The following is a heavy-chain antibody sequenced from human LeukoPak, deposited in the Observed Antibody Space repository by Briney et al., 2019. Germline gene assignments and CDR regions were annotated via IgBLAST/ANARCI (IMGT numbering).Heavy chain of an antibody. CDR2: ISYKEDAK. V-gene: IGHV3-30*03. D-gene: IGHD6-13*01. J-gene: IGHJ6*02. Sequence: GGSLRLSCVASGFTFSSYGMHWVRQAPCKGLEWVAVISYKEDAKIYADSVKGRFTISRDNAKNSLYLQMNSLRAEDTAVYYCAREVALDSSSWSSQAPLYYYYGMDVWGQGTTVTVSS. CDR3: AREVALDSSSWSSQAPLYYYYGMDV. CDR1: GFTFSSYG.